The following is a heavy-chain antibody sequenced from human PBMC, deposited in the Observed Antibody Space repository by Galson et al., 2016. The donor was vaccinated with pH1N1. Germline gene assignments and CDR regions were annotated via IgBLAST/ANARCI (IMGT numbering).Heavy chain of an antibody. Sequence: SVKVSCKASGYTFANYAVYWVRQAPGQSFEWMGWINAGSGNTKYSQKFQGRLTITRDTSASEAYMELSSLRSEDTAVYFCARDLDSEGYKAKDAFDMWGQGTLVTVSS. CDR1: GYTFANYA. V-gene: IGHV1-3*01. J-gene: IGHJ3*02. CDR2: INAGSGNT. D-gene: IGHD5-24*01. CDR3: ARDLDSEGYKAKDAFDM.